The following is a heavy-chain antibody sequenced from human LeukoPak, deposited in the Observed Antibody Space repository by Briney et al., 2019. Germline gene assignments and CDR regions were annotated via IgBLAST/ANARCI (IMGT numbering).Heavy chain of an antibody. CDR2: IYPSDSDP. J-gene: IGHJ4*02. V-gene: IGHV5-51*01. CDR3: ARGIFDY. Sequence: GGSLKISCKGSGYRFISYWIGGVGQMPGKGVEGMGIIYPSDSDPRYSPSSQGKVTISPDKSISTAYLQRSSLKASDTAMYYCARGIFDYWGQRALVTVSS. CDR1: GYRFISYW.